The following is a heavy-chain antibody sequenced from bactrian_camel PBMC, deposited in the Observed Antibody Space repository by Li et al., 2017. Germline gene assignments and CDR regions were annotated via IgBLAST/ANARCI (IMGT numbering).Heavy chain of an antibody. CDR1: GYRYSRNC. V-gene: IGHV3S53*01. D-gene: IGHD3*01. J-gene: IGHJ6*01. CDR2: IDKNGGT. CDR3: AADPTPFLRGCRTQSDFRY. Sequence: HVQLVESGGGSVQAGGSLRLSCTASGYRYSRNCMGWFRQAPGKPREGVALIDKNGGTSYADSVKGRFTISKDGAKNTLLLQMNSLKPEDAAMYYCAADPTPFLRGCRTQSDFRYWGQGTQVTVS.